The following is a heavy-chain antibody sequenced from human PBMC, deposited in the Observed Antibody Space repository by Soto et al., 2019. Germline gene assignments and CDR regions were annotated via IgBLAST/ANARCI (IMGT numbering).Heavy chain of an antibody. CDR3: AKERDPVADILSRYYYGMDV. Sequence: GGSLRLSSAASGFTFSSYGMHWVRQARGKGLEWVAVISYDGNNEYYADSVKGRFTISRDNSENTLYLQMNSLRAEDTAVYYGAKERDPVADILSRYYYGMDVWGQGTPVTVSS. CDR1: GFTFSSYG. V-gene: IGHV3-30*18. D-gene: IGHD2-15*01. J-gene: IGHJ6*02. CDR2: ISYDGNNE.